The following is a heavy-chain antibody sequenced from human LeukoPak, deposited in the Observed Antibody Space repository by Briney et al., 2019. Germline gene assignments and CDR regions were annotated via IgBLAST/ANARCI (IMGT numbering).Heavy chain of an antibody. CDR2: INQDGSDK. J-gene: IGHJ4*02. CDR3: ARTRATGYYDSSGQTTHFDY. CDR1: GFTFSSYW. V-gene: IGHV3-7*01. D-gene: IGHD3-22*01. Sequence: PGGSLRLSCAASGFTFSSYWMSWVRQAPGKGLEWVANINQDGSDKYYVNSVKGRFTISRDNDKNSLYLQMNSLRAEDTAVYYCARTRATGYYDSSGQTTHFDYWGQGTLVTVSS.